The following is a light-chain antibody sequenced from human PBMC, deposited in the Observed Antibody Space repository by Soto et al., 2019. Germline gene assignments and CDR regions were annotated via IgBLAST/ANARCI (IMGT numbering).Light chain of an antibody. CDR1: NIGSKS. J-gene: IGLJ3*02. CDR2: YDS. Sequence: SYELTQPPSVSVAPGKTARITCGGNNIGSKSVHWYQQKPGQAPVLVIYYDSDRPSGIPERFSGSNSGNTATLTISRAEAGDEADYYCQVWDSSSDLVFGGGTKLTVL. CDR3: QVWDSSSDLV. V-gene: IGLV3-21*04.